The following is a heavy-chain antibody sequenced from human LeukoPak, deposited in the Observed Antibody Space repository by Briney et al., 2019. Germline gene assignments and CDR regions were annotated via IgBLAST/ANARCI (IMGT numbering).Heavy chain of an antibody. CDR2: IYYSGST. V-gene: IGHV4-39*07. D-gene: IGHD3-22*01. CDR3: ARDRSPGVYYDSSGYYPRSDWFDP. Sequence: SETLSPTCTVSGGSISSSSYYWGWIRQPPGKGLEWIGSIYYSGSTYYNPSLKSRVTISVDTSKNQFSLKLSSVTAADTAVYYCARDRSPGVYYDSSGYYPRSDWFDPWGQGTLVTVSS. J-gene: IGHJ5*02. CDR1: GGSISSSSYY.